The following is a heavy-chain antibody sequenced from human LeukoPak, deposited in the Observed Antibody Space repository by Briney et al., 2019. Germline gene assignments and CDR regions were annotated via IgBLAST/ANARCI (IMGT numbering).Heavy chain of an antibody. J-gene: IGHJ3*01. CDR2: IYCGDSDT. CDR3: ARQQVPLEYAYDV. CDR1: GYSFTSYW. V-gene: IGHV5-51*01. Sequence: GESLKISCKGSGYSFTSYWIGWVRQMPGKGLEWMGIIYCGDSDTRYSPSFQGQVTISADKSISTAYLQWSSLKASDTAMYYCARQQVPLEYAYDVWGQGTMVTVSS.